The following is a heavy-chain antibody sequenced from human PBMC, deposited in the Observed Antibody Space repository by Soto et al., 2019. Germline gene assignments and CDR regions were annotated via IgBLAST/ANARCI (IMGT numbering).Heavy chain of an antibody. CDR3: AGACISTSCYADY. CDR1: GGSISSYY. CDR2: IYYSGST. V-gene: IGHV4-59*12. D-gene: IGHD2-2*01. Sequence: SETLSLTCTVSGGSISSYYWSWIRQPPGKGLEWIGYIYYSGSTNYNPSLKSRVTISVDTSKNQFSLKLSSVTAADTAVYYCAGACISTSCYADYWGQGTLVTVSS. J-gene: IGHJ4*02.